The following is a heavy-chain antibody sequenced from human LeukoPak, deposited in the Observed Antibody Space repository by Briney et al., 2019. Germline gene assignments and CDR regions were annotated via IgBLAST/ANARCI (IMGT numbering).Heavy chain of an antibody. CDR1: GFTFSSYA. J-gene: IGHJ4*02. V-gene: IGHV3-23*01. CDR3: AKGRGQWLAAINY. CDR2: ISGSGGST. D-gene: IGHD6-19*01. Sequence: GGSLRPSCAASGFTFSSYAMSWVRQAPGKGLEWVSGISGSGGSTYYADSVKGRFSISRDNSKNTLYLEMNSLRAEDTAVYYCAKGRGQWLAAINYWGQGTLVTVSS.